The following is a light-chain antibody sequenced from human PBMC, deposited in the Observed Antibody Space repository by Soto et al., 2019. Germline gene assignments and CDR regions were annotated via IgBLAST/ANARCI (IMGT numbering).Light chain of an antibody. J-gene: IGKJ1*01. CDR1: QNVANY. CDR3: QQYGNSPWT. Sequence: EIVLTQSPATLSLSPGERATLSCRASQNVANYLDWYQQKPGQAPRLLIYSTSSRATGIPDRFSGSGSGTDFTLTISRLEPEDFAVYCCQQYGNSPWTFGQGTKVDIK. CDR2: STS. V-gene: IGKV3-20*01.